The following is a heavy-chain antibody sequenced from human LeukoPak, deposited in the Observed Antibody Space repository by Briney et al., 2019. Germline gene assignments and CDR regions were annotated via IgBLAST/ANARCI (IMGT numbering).Heavy chain of an antibody. CDR2: ISAYNGNT. D-gene: IGHD2-15*01. CDR1: GYTFTSYG. Sequence: ASVKVSCKASGYTFTSYGISWVRQAPGQGLEWMGWISAYNGNTNYAQKFQGRVTMTTDTSTSTAYMELRSLRSDDTAVYYCARPSYCSGGSCYSYGMDVWGKGTTVTVSS. V-gene: IGHV1-18*04. J-gene: IGHJ6*04. CDR3: ARPSYCSGGSCYSYGMDV.